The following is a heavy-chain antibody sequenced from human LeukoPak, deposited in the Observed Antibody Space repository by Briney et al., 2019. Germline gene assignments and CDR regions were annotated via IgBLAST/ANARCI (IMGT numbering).Heavy chain of an antibody. D-gene: IGHD3-22*01. Sequence: ASVKVSCKASGYAFTGYYIHWVRQAPGQGLEWMGWINPNSGGTNYAQKLQGRVTMTRDTSISTAYMELSRLRSDDTAVYYCARGYYDSSDYEYFQHWGQGTLVTVSS. CDR2: INPNSGGT. CDR3: ARGYYDSSDYEYFQH. CDR1: GYAFTGYY. J-gene: IGHJ1*01. V-gene: IGHV1-2*02.